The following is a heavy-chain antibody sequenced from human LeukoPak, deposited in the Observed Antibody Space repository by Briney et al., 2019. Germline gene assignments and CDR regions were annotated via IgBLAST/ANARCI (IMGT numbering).Heavy chain of an antibody. CDR2: IWYDGSNK. CDR3: ARDAGSSWYEIDY. Sequence: GGSLRLSCAASGFTFSSYGMHWVRQAPGKGLEWVAVIWYDGSNKYYADSVKGRFTISRDNSKNTLYLQMNSLRAEDTAVYYCARDAGSSWYEIDYWGQGTLVTVSS. J-gene: IGHJ4*02. V-gene: IGHV3-33*01. CDR1: GFTFSSYG. D-gene: IGHD6-13*01.